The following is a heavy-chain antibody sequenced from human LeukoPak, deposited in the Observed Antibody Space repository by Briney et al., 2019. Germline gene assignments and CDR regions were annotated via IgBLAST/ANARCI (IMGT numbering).Heavy chain of an antibody. J-gene: IGHJ4*02. CDR3: ARGGLSSAASFDY. CDR2: INSSSVTI. Sequence: PGGSLRLSCAASGFTFSTYSMNWVRQAPGKGLEWVSYINSSSVTIYYADSVKGRFTISRDNAKNSLYLQMNSLRAEDTAVYYCARGGLSSAASFDYWGQGTLVTVSS. V-gene: IGHV3-48*01. CDR1: GFTFSTYS. D-gene: IGHD6-19*01.